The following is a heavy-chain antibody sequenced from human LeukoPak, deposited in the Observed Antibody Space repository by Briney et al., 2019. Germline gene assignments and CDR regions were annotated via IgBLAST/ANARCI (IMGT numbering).Heavy chain of an antibody. CDR2: ISAYNGNT. D-gene: IGHD6-6*01. CDR3: ARDRWVAARPGDYFDY. J-gene: IGHJ4*02. Sequence: ASVKVSCKASGYTFTSYGIGWVRQAPGQGLEWMGWISAYNGNTNYAQKLQGRVTMTTDTSTSTAYMELRSLRSDDTAVYYCARDRWVAARPGDYFDYWGQGTLVTVSS. V-gene: IGHV1-18*01. CDR1: GYTFTSYG.